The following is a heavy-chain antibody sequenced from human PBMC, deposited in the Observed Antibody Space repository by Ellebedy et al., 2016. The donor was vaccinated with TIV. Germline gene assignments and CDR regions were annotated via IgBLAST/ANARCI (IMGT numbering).Heavy chain of an antibody. D-gene: IGHD6-13*01. V-gene: IGHV4-39*07. Sequence: SETLSLXXTVSGGSISSSSYYWGWIRQPSGQGLEWIGSIYYSGSTYYNPSLKSRVTISVDTSKNQFSLKLSSVTAADTAVYYCAREWAYSRSWSGRFDPWGQGTLVTVSS. CDR1: GGSISSSSYY. CDR3: AREWAYSRSWSGRFDP. J-gene: IGHJ5*02. CDR2: IYYSGST.